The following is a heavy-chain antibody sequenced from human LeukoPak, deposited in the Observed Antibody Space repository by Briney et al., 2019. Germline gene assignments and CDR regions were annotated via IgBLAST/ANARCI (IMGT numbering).Heavy chain of an antibody. CDR3: ARTSSYYYDSSGYDY. V-gene: IGHV1-2*06. J-gene: IGHJ4*02. D-gene: IGHD3-22*01. CDR1: GYTFTGYY. Sequence: VASVKVSCKASGYTFTGYYMHWVRQAPGQGLVWMGRINPNSGGTNYAQKFQGRVTMTRDTSISTAYMELSRLRSDDTAVYYCARTSSYYYDSSGYDYWGQGTLVTVSS. CDR2: INPNSGGT.